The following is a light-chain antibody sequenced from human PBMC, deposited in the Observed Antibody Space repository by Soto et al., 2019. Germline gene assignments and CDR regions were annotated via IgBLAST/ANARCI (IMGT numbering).Light chain of an antibody. J-gene: IGLJ2*01. V-gene: IGLV4-60*02. CDR3: ETWDFNTRV. Sequence: QPVLTQSSSASASLGSSVKFTCTLSSGHSSYIIAWHQQQPGKAPRYLMKLEGSGSYHKGSGVPDRFSGSSTGADRYLTISNLQFEDEADYYCETWDFNTRVFGGGTKLTVL. CDR2: LEGSGSY. CDR1: SGHSSYI.